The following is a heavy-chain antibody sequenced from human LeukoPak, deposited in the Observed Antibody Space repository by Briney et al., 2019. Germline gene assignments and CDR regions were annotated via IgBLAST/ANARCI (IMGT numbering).Heavy chain of an antibody. CDR1: GGSISSGDYY. J-gene: IGHJ5*02. Sequence: SQTLSLTCTVSGGSISSGDYYWRWIRQPPGKGLEWIGYIYYSGSTYYNPSLKSRVTISVDTSKNQFSLKLSSVTAADTAVYYCARRGTTSVVNWFDPWGQGTLVTVSS. CDR2: IYYSGST. D-gene: IGHD4-11*01. V-gene: IGHV4-30-4*08. CDR3: ARRGTTSVVNWFDP.